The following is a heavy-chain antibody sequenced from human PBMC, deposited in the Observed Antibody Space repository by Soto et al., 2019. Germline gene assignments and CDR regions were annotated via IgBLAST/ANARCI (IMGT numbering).Heavy chain of an antibody. CDR3: SRAQMYSGAYHDS. J-gene: IGHJ4*02. CDR1: GYTFTNFG. V-gene: IGHV1-18*04. Sequence: QVQLVQAGAEVEHPGASVKVSCKASGYTFTNFGINWGRQAPGQGLEWMGWITPYNGNADYAQKHQGRLTITTDTSTRTASMELRSMRSDDTAVYYCSRAQMYSGAYHDSWGQGPLVTVS. D-gene: IGHD1-26*01. CDR2: ITPYNGNA.